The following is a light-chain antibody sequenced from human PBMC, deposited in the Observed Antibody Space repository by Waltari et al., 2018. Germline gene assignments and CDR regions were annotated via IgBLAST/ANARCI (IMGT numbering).Light chain of an antibody. V-gene: IGKV3-20*01. CDR1: QSVSRA. Sequence: EILFTQSPGSLSSSPGERVTLSCRASQSVSRALAWYQQKPGQPPRLLIFGASNRATGIPDRFSGSGSGTDFSLTISRLEPEDFAVYYCQHYVRLPATFGQGTKVEIK. CDR3: QHYVRLPAT. CDR2: GAS. J-gene: IGKJ1*01.